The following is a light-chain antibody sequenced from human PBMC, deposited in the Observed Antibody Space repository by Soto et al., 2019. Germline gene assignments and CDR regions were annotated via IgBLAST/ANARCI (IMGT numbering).Light chain of an antibody. CDR1: QDINNY. V-gene: IGKV1-27*01. CDR3: QKYKHGPPAT. CDR2: AAS. J-gene: IGKJ3*01. Sequence: DIQMTQSPSSLSASVGDRVTITCRASQDINNYLAWYQQKPGKAPKLLIYAASTLQSGVPSRFSGGGSGTDFHLTIRSLQPGDVATYYLQKYKHGPPATFGPGTKVGV.